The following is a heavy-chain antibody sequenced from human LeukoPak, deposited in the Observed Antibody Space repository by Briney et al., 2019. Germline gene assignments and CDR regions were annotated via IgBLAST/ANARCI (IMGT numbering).Heavy chain of an antibody. Sequence: GGSLRLSCAAPGFTFSNYGMHWVRQAPGKGLEWVSFIRYDGGNKNYADSVKGRFSISRDNSKNTLYLQMNSLRAEDTAVYYCAKDPRDYGSGSYFYYWGQGTLVTVSS. CDR3: AKDPRDYGSGSYFYY. J-gene: IGHJ4*02. CDR2: IRYDGGNK. CDR1: GFTFSNYG. D-gene: IGHD3-10*01. V-gene: IGHV3-30*02.